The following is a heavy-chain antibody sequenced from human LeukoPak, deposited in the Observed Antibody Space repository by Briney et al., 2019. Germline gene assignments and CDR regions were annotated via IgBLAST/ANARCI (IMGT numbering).Heavy chain of an antibody. CDR2: IRSKAYGGTT. Sequence: GGSLKLSCTASGFTFGDYAMSWVRQAPGKGLEWVGFIRSKAYGGTTEYAASVKGRFTISRDDSKSIAYLQMNSLKTEDTAVYYCTRGRDRAKIFPYMGVWGKGTTVTISS. CDR3: TRGRDRAKIFPYMGV. J-gene: IGHJ6*03. CDR1: GFTFGDYA. V-gene: IGHV3-49*04. D-gene: IGHD3-3*01.